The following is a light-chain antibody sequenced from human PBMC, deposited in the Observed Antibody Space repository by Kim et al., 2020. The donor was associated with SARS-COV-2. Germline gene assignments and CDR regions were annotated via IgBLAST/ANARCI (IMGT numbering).Light chain of an antibody. V-gene: IGLV3-21*04. CDR1: NIGSDS. CDR2: SDS. CDR3: QVWDDTNDLWV. Sequence: SYELTQPPSVSVAPGKTASITCGGDNIGSDSVNWYQQKPGQAPVVVIYSDSDRPSGIPERFSGSNSGDAATLTISRVAAGDEADYYCQVWDDTNDLWVFGGGTKLTVL. J-gene: IGLJ3*02.